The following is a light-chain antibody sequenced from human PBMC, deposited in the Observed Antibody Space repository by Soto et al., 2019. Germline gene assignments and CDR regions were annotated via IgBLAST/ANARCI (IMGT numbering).Light chain of an antibody. CDR3: QQYNSYSWT. J-gene: IGKJ1*01. V-gene: IGKV1-5*03. CDR2: KAS. Sequence: DIQMTQSPSTLSASLGERVTITCRASQSISSWLAWYQQKPGKAPKLLIYKASSLESGVPSRFSGSGSGTEFTLTSSSLQPDDFATYYCQQYNSYSWTFGQGTKVDIK. CDR1: QSISSW.